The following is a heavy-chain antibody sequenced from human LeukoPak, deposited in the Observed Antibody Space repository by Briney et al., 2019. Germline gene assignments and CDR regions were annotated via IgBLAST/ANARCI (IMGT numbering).Heavy chain of an antibody. J-gene: IGHJ3*02. V-gene: IGHV3-23*01. CDR2: ISGITTNT. Sequence: QSGGSLRLSCAASGFTFSNYAMSWVRQAPGKGLEWVSLISGITTNTYYADSVKGRFTISRDNSKNTLDLQMNSLRAEDTAGYYCAKHLLVGGTRGAYAFHIWGRGTMVTVSS. CDR3: AKHLLVGGTRGAYAFHI. CDR1: GFTFSNYA. D-gene: IGHD1-26*01.